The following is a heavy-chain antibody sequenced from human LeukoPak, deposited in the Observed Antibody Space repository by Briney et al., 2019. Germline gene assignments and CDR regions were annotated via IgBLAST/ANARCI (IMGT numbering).Heavy chain of an antibody. CDR1: SGSFSGYY. V-gene: IGHV4-34*01. D-gene: IGHD3-10*01. J-gene: IGHJ4*02. Sequence: SETVSLTCAVYSGSFSGYYWSWVRQAPGKGLEWIGEINHSGSTNYNPSLRTRVTISVDTSKNQFSLKMTSVTVADTAIYYCAARGEYSGSGTRWGQGALVTVSS. CDR2: INHSGST. CDR3: AARGEYSGSGTR.